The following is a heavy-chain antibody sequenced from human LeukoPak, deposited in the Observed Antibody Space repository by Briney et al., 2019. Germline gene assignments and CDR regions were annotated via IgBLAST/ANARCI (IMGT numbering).Heavy chain of an antibody. V-gene: IGHV4-34*01. D-gene: IGHD3-10*01. J-gene: IGHJ4*02. CDR3: AGGGVVRGVMAY. CDR1: GGSFSGYY. CDR2: INHSGST. Sequence: PETLSLTCAVYGGSFSGYYWSWIRQPPGKGLEWIGEINHSGSTNYNPSLKSRVTISVDTSKNQFSLKLSSVTAADTAVYYCAGGGVVRGVMAYWGQGTLVTVSS.